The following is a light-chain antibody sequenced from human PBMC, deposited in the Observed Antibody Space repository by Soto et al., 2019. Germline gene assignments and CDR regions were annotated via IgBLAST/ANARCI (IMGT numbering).Light chain of an antibody. J-gene: IGKJ2*01. CDR1: QDLDRW. Sequence: DIQMTQSPSSLSASVGDRVTITCRASQDLDRWLAWYQQKPGEAPKVLIFAASSLQSGLPSRFSGGGSGTDFSLTISSLQPEDFATYYCQQLNSYPLMYTFGQGTKLEIK. CDR3: QQLNSYPLMYT. V-gene: IGKV1-12*01. CDR2: AAS.